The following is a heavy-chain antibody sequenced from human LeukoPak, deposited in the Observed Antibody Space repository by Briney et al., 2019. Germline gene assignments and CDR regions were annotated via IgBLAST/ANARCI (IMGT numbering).Heavy chain of an antibody. D-gene: IGHD3-3*01. V-gene: IGHV3-23*01. CDR2: ISGSGGST. CDR1: GFTFSSYA. CDR3: AKDQLIETYYDFWSGYHKGDYYFDY. Sequence: GGSLRLSCAASGFTFSSYAMSWVRQAPGKGLEWVSAISGSGGSTYYADSVKGRFTISRDNSKNTLYLQMDSLRAEDTAVYYCAKDQLIETYYDFWSGYHKGDYYFDYWGQGTLVTVSS. J-gene: IGHJ4*02.